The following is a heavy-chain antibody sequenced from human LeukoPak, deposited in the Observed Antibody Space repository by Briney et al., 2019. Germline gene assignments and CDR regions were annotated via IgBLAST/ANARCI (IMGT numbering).Heavy chain of an antibody. D-gene: IGHD3-22*01. CDR3: ARNYYDSSGYSSPGDY. J-gene: IGHJ4*02. Sequence: KFQGRVTITADESTSTAYMELSSLRSEDTAVYYCARNYYDSSGYSSPGDYWGQGTLVTVSS. V-gene: IGHV1-69*01.